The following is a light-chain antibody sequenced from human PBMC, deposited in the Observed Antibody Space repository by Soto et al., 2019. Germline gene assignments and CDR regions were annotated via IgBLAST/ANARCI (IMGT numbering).Light chain of an antibody. CDR2: GAS. V-gene: IGKV3-20*01. CDR3: QQYGSSSFT. J-gene: IGKJ3*01. CDR1: QSVSSSY. Sequence: EIVLTQSPGTLSLSPGERATLSCRASQSVSSSYLAWYQQKPGQAPRLLIYGASSRATGIPDRFSGSGSATDFTLTISRLEPEDFAVYYCQQYGSSSFTFGPGTKVDIK.